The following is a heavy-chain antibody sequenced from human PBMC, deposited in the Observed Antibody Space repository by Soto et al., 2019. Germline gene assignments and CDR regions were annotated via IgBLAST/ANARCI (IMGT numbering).Heavy chain of an antibody. Sequence: EVQLVESGGGLVKPGGSLRLSCAASGFTFSNAWMSWVRQAPGKGLEWVGRIKSKTDGGTTDYAAPVNGRFTISRDDSKNTLYLQMNSLKTEDTAVYYCTTAAAGGYDFWSGWDYWGQGTLVTVSS. D-gene: IGHD3-3*01. V-gene: IGHV3-15*01. J-gene: IGHJ4*02. CDR1: GFTFSNAW. CDR2: IKSKTDGGTT. CDR3: TTAAAGGYDFWSGWDY.